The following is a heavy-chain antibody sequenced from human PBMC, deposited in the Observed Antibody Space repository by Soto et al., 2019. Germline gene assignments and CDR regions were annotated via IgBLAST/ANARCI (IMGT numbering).Heavy chain of an antibody. J-gene: IGHJ4*02. CDR3: ARDVTMVRGVMVN. D-gene: IGHD3-10*01. Sequence: QVQLQQWGEGLLKPSETLSLTCAVYGGSFSGYYWSWIRQPPGKGLEWIGEINHSGSTNYNPSLKSRVTISVDTSKNQFSLKLSSVTAADTAVYYCARDVTMVRGVMVNWGQGTLVTVSS. CDR2: INHSGST. CDR1: GGSFSGYY. V-gene: IGHV4-34*01.